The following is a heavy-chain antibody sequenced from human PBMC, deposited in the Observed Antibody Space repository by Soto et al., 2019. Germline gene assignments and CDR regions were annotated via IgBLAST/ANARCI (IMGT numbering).Heavy chain of an antibody. Sequence: SETLSRTCAFSGCSITSGRYSWSSIRQPPGKGLEWIGYIYNSGSTYYNPSLKSRVTISVDRSKNQFSLKLSSVTAADTAVYYCATLPPRIVVVVLPIPSWGQGTLVTVS. J-gene: IGHJ4*02. V-gene: IGHV4-30-2*01. CDR1: GCSITSGRYS. CDR2: IYNSGST. CDR3: ATLPPRIVVVVLPIPS. D-gene: IGHD2-15*01.